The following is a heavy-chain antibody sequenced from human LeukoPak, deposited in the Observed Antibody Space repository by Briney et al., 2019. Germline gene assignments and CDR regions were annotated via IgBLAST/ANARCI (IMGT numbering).Heavy chain of an antibody. CDR3: ASQRREHSSSWYWFDP. CDR1: GGSISSYY. J-gene: IGHJ5*02. Sequence: PSETLSLTCTVSGGSISSYYWSWIRQPPGKGLEWIGYIYYSGSTNYNPSLKSRVTISVDTSKNQFSLKLSSVTAADTAVYYCASQRREHSSSWYWFDPWGQGTLVTVSS. V-gene: IGHV4-59*08. CDR2: IYYSGST. D-gene: IGHD6-13*01.